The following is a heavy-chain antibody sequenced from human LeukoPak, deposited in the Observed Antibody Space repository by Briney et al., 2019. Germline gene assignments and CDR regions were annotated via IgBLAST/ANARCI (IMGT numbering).Heavy chain of an antibody. CDR1: GGSISSNNW. V-gene: IGHV4-4*02. CDR3: ARDPITETEPIDY. D-gene: IGHD1-20*01. Sequence: PSETLSLTCAVSGGSISSNNWWTWVRQPPGKGLEWIGEIYHSGSTNYNPSLRRRVTISVDKSKNQFSLKLSSVTAADTAVYYCARDPITETEPIDYWGQGTLVTASS. J-gene: IGHJ4*02. CDR2: IYHSGST.